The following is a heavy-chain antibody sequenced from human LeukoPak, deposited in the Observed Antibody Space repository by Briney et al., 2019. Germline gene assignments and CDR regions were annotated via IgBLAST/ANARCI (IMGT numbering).Heavy chain of an antibody. CDR2: IYSGGST. Sequence: GGSLRLSCAASGFTVSSTYMNWVRQAPGKGLEWVSVIYSGGSTYYADSVKGRFSISRDNSKNTLYLQMNSLTAEDTAVYYCARDPRYSRSGYFDSWGHGTLVTVSS. CDR1: GFTVSSTY. D-gene: IGHD3-3*01. J-gene: IGHJ4*01. CDR3: ARDPRYSRSGYFDS. V-gene: IGHV3-66*01.